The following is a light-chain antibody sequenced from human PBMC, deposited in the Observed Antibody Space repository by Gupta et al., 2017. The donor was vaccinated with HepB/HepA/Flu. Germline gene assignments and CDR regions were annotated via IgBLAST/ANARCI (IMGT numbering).Light chain of an antibody. J-gene: IGLJ2*01. CDR2: ENN. V-gene: IGLV1-51*02. CDR1: SSNIGNNY. Sequence: QSVLTQPPSVSAAPAQKVTISCSGSSSNIGNNYVSWYQQLPGTAPKLLSYENNKRLSGIPDRISGSKSGTSATLGITGLQTGDEADYYCGTWDNSLSAEVFGGGTKLTVL. CDR3: GTWDNSLSAEV.